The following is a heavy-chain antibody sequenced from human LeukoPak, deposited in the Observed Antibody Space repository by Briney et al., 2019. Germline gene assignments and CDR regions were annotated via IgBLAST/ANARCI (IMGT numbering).Heavy chain of an antibody. CDR3: ARDREGGEFHPYFDY. J-gene: IGHJ4*02. D-gene: IGHD3-10*01. CDR1: GGTFSSYA. V-gene: IGHV1-69*05. CDR2: IIPIFGTA. Sequence: ASVKVSCKASGGTFSSYAISWVRQAPGQGLEWMGRIIPIFGTANYAQKFQGRVTITTDESTSTAYMELSSLRSEDTAVYYCARDREGGEFHPYFDYWGQGTLVAVSS.